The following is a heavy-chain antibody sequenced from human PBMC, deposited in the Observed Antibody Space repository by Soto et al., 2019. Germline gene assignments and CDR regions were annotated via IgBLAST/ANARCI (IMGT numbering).Heavy chain of an antibody. CDR1: GYTFTSYD. V-gene: IGHV1-8*01. D-gene: IGHD2-2*01. J-gene: IGHJ5*02. Sequence: ASVKVSCKASGYTFTSYDINWVRQATGQGLEWMGWMNPNSGNTGYAQKFQGRVTMTRNTSTSTAYMELSSLRSEDTAVYYCARDLYCSSTSCHINWFDPWGKGTLVTVSS. CDR2: MNPNSGNT. CDR3: ARDLYCSSTSCHINWFDP.